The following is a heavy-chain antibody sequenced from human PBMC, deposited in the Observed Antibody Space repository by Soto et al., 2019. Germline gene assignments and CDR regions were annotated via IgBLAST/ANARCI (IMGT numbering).Heavy chain of an antibody. D-gene: IGHD7-27*01. CDR1: GDSISTNY. CDR2: ISATGTT. V-gene: IGHV4-4*07. Sequence: ETLSLTCTVSGDSISTNYWGWIRQSAERGLEWIGRISATGTTSYIPSLKSRITLSVDTSKNQFSLNLKFVTAADTAVYFCARDQSGAADLWGQGIVVTVSS. CDR3: ARDQSGAADL. J-gene: IGHJ3*01.